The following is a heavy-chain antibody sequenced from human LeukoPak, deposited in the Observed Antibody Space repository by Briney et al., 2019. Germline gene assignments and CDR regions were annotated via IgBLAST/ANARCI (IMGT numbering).Heavy chain of an antibody. CDR1: VGSISCGCYY. V-gene: IGHV4-31*03. CDR2: IYYSGST. Sequence: SQTLSLTCTVSVGSISCGCYYWRWIRQHPGKGLEWIGYIYYSGSTYYNPSLKSRVTISVDTSKNQFSLKLSSVTAADTAVYYCARDRRYYFDYWGQGTLVTVSS. CDR3: ARDRRYYFDY. J-gene: IGHJ4*02.